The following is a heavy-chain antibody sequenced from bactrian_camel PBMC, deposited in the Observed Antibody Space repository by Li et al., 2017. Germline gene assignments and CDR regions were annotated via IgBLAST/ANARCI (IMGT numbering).Heavy chain of an antibody. CDR3: AAKHRSCLARPERVTGFDY. Sequence: GWFRQAPGKEREGVAGIGSSGMFTYYATSVKGRFTISRDFAQNTMYLQMMNLKPEDSGMYYCAAKHRSCLARPERVTGFDYRGQGTQVTVS. CDR2: IGSSGMFT. J-gene: IGHJ4*01. V-gene: IGHV3-3*01.